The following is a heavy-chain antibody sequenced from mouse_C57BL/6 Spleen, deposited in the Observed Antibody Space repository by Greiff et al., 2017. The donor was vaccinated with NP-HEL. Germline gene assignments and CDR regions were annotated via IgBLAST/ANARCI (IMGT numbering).Heavy chain of an antibody. CDR3: ARSTVVAPYAMDY. V-gene: IGHV1-55*01. D-gene: IGHD1-1*01. CDR1: GYTFTSYW. Sequence: VQLQQPGAELVKPGASVKMSCKASGYTFTSYWITWVTQRPGQGLEWIGDIYPGSGSTNYNEKFKSKATLTVDTSSSTAYMQLSSLTSEDSAVYYCARSTVVAPYAMDYWGQGTSVTVSS. J-gene: IGHJ4*01. CDR2: IYPGSGST.